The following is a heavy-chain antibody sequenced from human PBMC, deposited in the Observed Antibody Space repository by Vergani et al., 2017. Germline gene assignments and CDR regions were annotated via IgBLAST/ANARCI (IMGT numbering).Heavy chain of an antibody. V-gene: IGHV3-33*06. Sequence: QVQLVESGGGVVQPGRSLRLSCAASGFRFSSYGMNWVRQAPGKGLEWVAVIWYDGSNKYYADSVKGRFTISRDNSQNTVNLQMNSLRVDDTAVYYCAKELIAAAGPFFYWGQGTLVTVSS. D-gene: IGHD6-13*01. CDR1: GFRFSSYG. CDR2: IWYDGSNK. J-gene: IGHJ4*02. CDR3: AKELIAAAGPFFY.